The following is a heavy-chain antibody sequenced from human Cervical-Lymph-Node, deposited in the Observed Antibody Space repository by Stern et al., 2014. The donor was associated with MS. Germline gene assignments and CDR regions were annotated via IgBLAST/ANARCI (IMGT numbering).Heavy chain of an antibody. V-gene: IGHV1-2*02. CDR3: AAVSTTSSASPFDY. D-gene: IGHD6-19*01. CDR1: RYTFTAYS. CDR2: INPNTGDT. J-gene: IGHJ4*02. Sequence: QVQLVQSGAEVKKPGASLKVSCETSRYTFTAYSFHWVRQAHGQGLQWMGWINPNTGDTTYAKTFRGRVTMTRDSSINTVYMELSRLTSDDTAVYYCAAVSTTSSASPFDYWGQGTLLTVSS.